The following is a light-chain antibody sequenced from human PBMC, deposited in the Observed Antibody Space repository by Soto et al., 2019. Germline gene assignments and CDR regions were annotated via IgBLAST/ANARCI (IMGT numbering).Light chain of an antibody. CDR2: WGS. CDR1: QSLLQSHGNNY. CDR3: MQVQHTPLT. Sequence: DIVMTQSPLSLPVTPGEPASISCRSSQSLLQSHGNNYLDWYVQKPGQSPQLLIYWGSNRASGVPDRFSGSGSGTEFTLKISRVAAEYVWVYYCMQVQHTPLTCGQGTRLEIK. J-gene: IGKJ5*01. V-gene: IGKV2-28*01.